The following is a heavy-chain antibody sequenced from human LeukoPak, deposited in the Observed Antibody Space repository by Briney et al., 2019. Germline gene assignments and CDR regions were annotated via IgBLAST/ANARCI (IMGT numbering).Heavy chain of an antibody. CDR3: ARQTPRYFDWSAPLDAFDI. D-gene: IGHD3-9*01. CDR1: GGSISSSSYY. V-gene: IGHV4-39*01. CDR2: IYYSGST. Sequence: SETLSLTCTVSGGSISSSSYYWGWIRQPPGKGLEWIGSIYYSGSTYYNPSLKSRVTISVDTSKNQFSLKLSSVTAADTAVYYCARQTPRYFDWSAPLDAFDIWGQGTMVTVSS. J-gene: IGHJ3*02.